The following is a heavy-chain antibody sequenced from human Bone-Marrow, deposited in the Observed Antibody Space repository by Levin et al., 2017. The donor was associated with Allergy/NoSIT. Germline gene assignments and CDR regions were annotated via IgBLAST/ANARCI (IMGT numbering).Heavy chain of an antibody. CDR3: ARDRRYDYGDYGSDY. D-gene: IGHD4-17*01. CDR2: ISYDGSNK. Sequence: GGSLRLSCAASGFTFSSYAMHWVRQAPGKGLEWVAVISYDGSNKYYADSVKGRFTISRDNSKNTLYLQMNSLRAEDTAVYYCARDRRYDYGDYGSDYWGQGTLVTVSS. V-gene: IGHV3-30*04. CDR1: GFTFSSYA. J-gene: IGHJ4*02.